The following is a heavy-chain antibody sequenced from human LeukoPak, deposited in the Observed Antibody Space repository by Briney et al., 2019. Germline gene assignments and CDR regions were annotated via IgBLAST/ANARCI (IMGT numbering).Heavy chain of an antibody. CDR3: AGGGAAGIGWFDP. CDR2: IKQDGSEK. D-gene: IGHD6-13*01. V-gene: IGHV3-7*03. Sequence: PGGSLRLSCAASGFTFSSYWMSWVRQAPGKGLEWVANIKQDGSEKYYVDSVKGRFTISRDNAKNSLYLQMNSLRAEDTAVYYCAGGGAAGIGWFDPWGQGTLVTVSS. CDR1: GFTFSSYW. J-gene: IGHJ5*02.